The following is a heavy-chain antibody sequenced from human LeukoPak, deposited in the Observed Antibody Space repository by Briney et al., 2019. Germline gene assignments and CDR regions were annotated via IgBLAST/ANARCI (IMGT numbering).Heavy chain of an antibody. CDR1: GGSISSSSYY. Sequence: SETLSLTCTVSGGSISSSSYYWGWIRQPPGKGLEWIGTIYYSGSMFYNPSLKSRVTISVDTSKNQFSLKLTSVTAADTAVYYCARGVVAAAGGYFDLWGQGTLVTVSS. CDR3: ARGVVAAAGGYFDL. J-gene: IGHJ4*02. V-gene: IGHV4-39*01. CDR2: IYYSGSM. D-gene: IGHD2-15*01.